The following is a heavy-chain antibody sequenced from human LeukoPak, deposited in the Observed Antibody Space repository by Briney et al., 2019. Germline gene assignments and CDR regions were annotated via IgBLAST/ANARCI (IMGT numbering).Heavy chain of an antibody. CDR1: GFTFSNFW. V-gene: IGHV3-30*02. J-gene: IGHJ4*02. CDR3: AKDRWGSAPHYFDY. CDR2: IRYDGSNK. D-gene: IGHD3-10*01. Sequence: QPGGSLRLSCEGSGFTFSNFWMSWVRQAPGKGLEWVAFIRYDGSNKYYADSVKGRFTISRDNSKNTLYLQMNSLRAEDTAVYYCAKDRWGSAPHYFDYWGQGTLVTVSS.